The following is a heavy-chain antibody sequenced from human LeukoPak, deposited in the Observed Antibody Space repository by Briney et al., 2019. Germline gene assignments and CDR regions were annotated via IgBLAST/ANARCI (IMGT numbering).Heavy chain of an antibody. CDR1: GGSFNGYY. CDR2: INHSGST. Sequence: SETLSLTCAVYGGSFNGYYWTWLRQPPGKGLEWIGEINHSGSTIYNPSLKNRVTMSVDTSNSHFSLKVTSVTAADTAVYYCARGKYCSGASCSPPLDFWGQGTLVTVSS. V-gene: IGHV4-34*01. D-gene: IGHD2-15*01. J-gene: IGHJ4*02. CDR3: ARGKYCSGASCSPPLDF.